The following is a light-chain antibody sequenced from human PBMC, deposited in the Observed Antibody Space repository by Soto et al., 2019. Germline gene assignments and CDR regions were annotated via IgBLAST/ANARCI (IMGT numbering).Light chain of an antibody. V-gene: IGKV1-39*01. CDR1: QSIRSY. Sequence: DIHMTESPYSLSASVGDRVTITCRAGQSIRSYLSWYXXXPXXAXKXLIYAASSLQSWVPSRFSGSGSGTDFTLTISSLQPEDFATYYCQQSYSTPLTFGGGTKVDIK. CDR3: QQSYSTPLT. CDR2: AAS. J-gene: IGKJ4*01.